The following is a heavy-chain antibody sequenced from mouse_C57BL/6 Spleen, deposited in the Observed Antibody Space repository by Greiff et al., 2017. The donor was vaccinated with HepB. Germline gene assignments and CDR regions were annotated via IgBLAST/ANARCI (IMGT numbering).Heavy chain of an antibody. CDR1: GYSITSGYY. Sequence: EVKLQESGPGLVKPSQSLSLTCSVTGYSITSGYYWNWIRQFPGNKLEWMGYISYDGSNNYNPSLKNRISITRDTSKNQFFLKLNSVTTEDTATYYCARDRTRYGNLYFDYWGQGTTLTVSS. CDR2: ISYDGSN. J-gene: IGHJ2*01. CDR3: ARDRTRYGNLYFDY. D-gene: IGHD2-1*01. V-gene: IGHV3-6*01.